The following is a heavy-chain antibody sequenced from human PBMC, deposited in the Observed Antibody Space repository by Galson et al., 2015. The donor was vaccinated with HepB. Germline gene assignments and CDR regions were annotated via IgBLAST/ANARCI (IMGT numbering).Heavy chain of an antibody. D-gene: IGHD6-19*01. CDR3: ARLQYSSGWLLFDY. V-gene: IGHV4-59*01. CDR2: IYYSGST. Sequence: ETLSLTCTVSGGSISSYYWSWIRQPPGKGLEWIGYIYYSGSTNYNPSLKSRLTISVDTSKNQFSLKLSSVTAADTAVYYCARLQYSSGWLLFDYWGQGTLVTVSS. CDR1: GGSISSYY. J-gene: IGHJ4*02.